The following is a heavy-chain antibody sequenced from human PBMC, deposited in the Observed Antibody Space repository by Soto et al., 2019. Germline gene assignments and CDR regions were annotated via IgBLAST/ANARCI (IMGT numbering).Heavy chain of an antibody. Sequence: SVKVSCKASGYSFTSYAIHWMRQAPGQGLEWMGRIIPILGIANYAQKFQGRVTITADKSTSTAYMELSSLRSEDTAVYYCARPTNPGIAAAGADYWG. CDR1: GYSFTSYA. J-gene: IGHJ4*01. V-gene: IGHV1-69*04. CDR3: ARPTNPGIAAAGADY. CDR2: IIPILGIA. D-gene: IGHD6-13*01.